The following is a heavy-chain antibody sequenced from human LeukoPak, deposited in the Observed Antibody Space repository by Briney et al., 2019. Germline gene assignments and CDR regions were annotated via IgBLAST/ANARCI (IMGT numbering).Heavy chain of an antibody. J-gene: IGHJ4*02. Sequence: PAETLSLTCAVYGGSFSGDYWSWIRQPPGKGLEWIGEINHSGSTNYNPSLKSRVTISVDTSKNQFSLKLSSVTAADTAVYYCARSYAHDYWGQGTLVTVSS. CDR2: INHSGST. D-gene: IGHD2-2*01. V-gene: IGHV4-34*01. CDR3: ARSYAHDY. CDR1: GGSFSGDY.